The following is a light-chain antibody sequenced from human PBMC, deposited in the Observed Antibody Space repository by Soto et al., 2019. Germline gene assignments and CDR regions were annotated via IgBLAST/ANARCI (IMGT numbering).Light chain of an antibody. J-gene: IGKJ1*01. CDR2: TAS. Sequence: EIVLTQSPGTLSLSPGARATLSCRASQSVASSFIAWFQQKPGQPPRLLIYTASSRAPGIPDRFTASGSGTDFTLTVNRLEPEDFALYYCQQYGSSPPPFGQGTKVDIK. CDR3: QQYGSSPPP. CDR1: QSVASSF. V-gene: IGKV3-20*01.